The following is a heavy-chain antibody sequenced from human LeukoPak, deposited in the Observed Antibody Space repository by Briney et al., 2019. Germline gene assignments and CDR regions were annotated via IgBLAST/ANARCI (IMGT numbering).Heavy chain of an antibody. V-gene: IGHV3-7*01. CDR2: IKQDGSEK. CDR1: GFTFSSYW. CDR3: ARAVDYDFWSGYYQATAGSYYFDY. D-gene: IGHD3-3*01. Sequence: GGSLRLSCAASGFTFSSYWMSWVRQAPGKGPEWVANIKQDGSEKYYVDSVKGRFTISRDNAKNSLYLQMNSLRAEDTAVYYCARAVDYDFWSGYYQATAGSYYFDYWGQGTLVTVSS. J-gene: IGHJ4*02.